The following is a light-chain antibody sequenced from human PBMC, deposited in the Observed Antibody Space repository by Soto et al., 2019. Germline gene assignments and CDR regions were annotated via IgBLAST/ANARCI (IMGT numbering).Light chain of an antibody. CDR1: QSVSSY. CDR3: QPRSNWPPYT. Sequence: EIVLTQSPATLSLSPGERATLSCRASQSVSSYLAWYQQKHGQAPRLLIYDASNRATGIPARFSGSGSGTDFTLTISSLEPEDFAVYYCQPRSNWPPYTFGQGTKLEIK. V-gene: IGKV3-11*01. J-gene: IGKJ2*01. CDR2: DAS.